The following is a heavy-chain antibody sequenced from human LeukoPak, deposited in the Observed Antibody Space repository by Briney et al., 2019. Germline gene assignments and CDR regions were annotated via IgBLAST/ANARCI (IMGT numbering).Heavy chain of an antibody. J-gene: IGHJ3*02. CDR1: GFTFSCYS. Sequence: GGSLRLSCAASGFTFSCYSMNWVRQAPGKGLEWVSSISSSSSYIYYADSVKGRFTISRDNAKNSLYLQMNSLRAEDTAVYYCARDWMIAFDIWGQGTMVTVSS. CDR3: ARDWMIAFDI. D-gene: IGHD3-22*01. V-gene: IGHV3-21*01. CDR2: ISSSSSYI.